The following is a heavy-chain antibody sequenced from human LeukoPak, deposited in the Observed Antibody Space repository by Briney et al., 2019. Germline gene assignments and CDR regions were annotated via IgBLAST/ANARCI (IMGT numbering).Heavy chain of an antibody. CDR1: GGSISSSSYY. Sequence: SETLSLTCTVSGGSISSSSYYWGWIRQPPGKGLEWIGSIYYSGSTYYNPSLKSRVTISVDTSKNQFPLKLSSVTAADTAVYYCARDHSSLDYWGQGTLVTVSS. CDR2: IYYSGST. CDR3: ARDHSSLDY. J-gene: IGHJ4*02. V-gene: IGHV4-39*06. D-gene: IGHD6-6*01.